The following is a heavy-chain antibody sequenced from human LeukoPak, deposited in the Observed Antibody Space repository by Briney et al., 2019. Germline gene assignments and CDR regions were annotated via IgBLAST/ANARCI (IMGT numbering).Heavy chain of an antibody. D-gene: IGHD2-2*01. V-gene: IGHV3-30*02. Sequence: GGSLRLSCAASGFTFSNYNMNWVRQAPGKGLEWVAFIRYDGSNKYYADSVKGRFTISRDNSKNTLYLQMNSLRAEDTAVYYCAKYCSSTSCYYNWFDPWGQGTLVTVSS. J-gene: IGHJ5*02. CDR2: IRYDGSNK. CDR3: AKYCSSTSCYYNWFDP. CDR1: GFTFSNYN.